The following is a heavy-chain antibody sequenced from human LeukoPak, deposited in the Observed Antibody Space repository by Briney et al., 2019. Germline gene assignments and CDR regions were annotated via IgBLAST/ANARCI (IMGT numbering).Heavy chain of an antibody. CDR2: TYYSGST. CDR3: ARPYYYDSRIDP. CDR1: GGSISSSSYY. Sequence: SETLSLTCTVSGGSISSSSYYWGWIRQPPGKGLEWIGYTYYSGSTYYNPSLKSRVTISVDTSKNQFSLKLSSVTAADTAVYYCARPYYYDSRIDPWGQGTRVTVSS. D-gene: IGHD3-22*01. J-gene: IGHJ5*02. V-gene: IGHV4-30-4*01.